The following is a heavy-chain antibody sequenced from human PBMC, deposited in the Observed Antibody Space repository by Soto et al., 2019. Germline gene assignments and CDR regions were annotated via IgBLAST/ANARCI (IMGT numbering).Heavy chain of an antibody. D-gene: IGHD1-20*01. J-gene: IGHJ4*02. V-gene: IGHV3-23*01. CDR2: ISSGGST. CDR3: AKAITGYNAPLDH. CDR1: GFTFSSYS. Sequence: PGGSLRLSCAASGFTFSSYSMNWVRQAPGKGLEWVSSISSGGSTYYADSVKGRFTISRDNSKNTLYVQMNSLRAEDTAVYYCAKAITGYNAPLDHWGQGTRVTVSS.